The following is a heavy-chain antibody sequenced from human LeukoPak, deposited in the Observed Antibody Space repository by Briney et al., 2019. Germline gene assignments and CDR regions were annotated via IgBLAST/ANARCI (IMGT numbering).Heavy chain of an antibody. Sequence: SETLSLTCVVSGGSISGYHWSWIRQPPGKGLEWIGYIYYSGSTYYNPSLKSRVTISVDTSKNQFSLKLSSVTAADTAVYYCASMTTVTTISYWGQGTLVTVSS. V-gene: IGHV4-59*08. CDR1: GGSISGYH. D-gene: IGHD4-17*01. J-gene: IGHJ4*02. CDR3: ASMTTVTTISY. CDR2: IYYSGST.